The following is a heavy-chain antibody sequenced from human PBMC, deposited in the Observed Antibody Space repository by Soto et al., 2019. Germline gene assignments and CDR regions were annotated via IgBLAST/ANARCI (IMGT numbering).Heavy chain of an antibody. Sequence: GGSLRLSCAASGFPFSNYAMTWVRQAPGKELKRVSGISGSGGTTFYAGFVKGRSPISRDNSKNTLYLQMNSLRAEDTAVYYCALMYCSRTTCPPLNSYFYMDVWGKGTTVTVSS. D-gene: IGHD2-2*01. V-gene: IGHV3-23*01. CDR1: GFPFSNYA. CDR3: ALMYCSRTTCPPLNSYFYMDV. J-gene: IGHJ6*03. CDR2: ISGSGGTT.